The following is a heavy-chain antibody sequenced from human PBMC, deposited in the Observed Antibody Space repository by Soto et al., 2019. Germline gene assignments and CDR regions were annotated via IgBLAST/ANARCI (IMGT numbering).Heavy chain of an antibody. Sequence: EVQLVESGGGLVQPGGSLRLSCAASGFTFSSYSMNWVRQAPGKGLEGVSYVSISSTNIHYADSVKGRFTISRDNAKNSLYLQMNSLRAEDTAVYYCARGLIFGGSDWGQGTLVTVSS. CDR3: ARGLIFGGSD. V-gene: IGHV3-48*01. CDR1: GFTFSSYS. J-gene: IGHJ4*02. D-gene: IGHD3-3*01. CDR2: VSISSTNI.